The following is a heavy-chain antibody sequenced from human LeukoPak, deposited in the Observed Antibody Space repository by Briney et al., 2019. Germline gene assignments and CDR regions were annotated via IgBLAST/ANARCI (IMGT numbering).Heavy chain of an antibody. CDR3: AREGSGSSRDYYYYYMDV. D-gene: IGHD3-10*01. Sequence: ASVKVSCKASGYTFTSYGISWVRQAPGQGLEWMGWISAYNGNTNYAQKLQGRVTMTTDTSTSTAYMELRSLRSDDTAVYYCAREGSGSSRDYYYYYMDVWGKGTTVTISS. CDR2: ISAYNGNT. V-gene: IGHV1-18*01. J-gene: IGHJ6*03. CDR1: GYTFTSYG.